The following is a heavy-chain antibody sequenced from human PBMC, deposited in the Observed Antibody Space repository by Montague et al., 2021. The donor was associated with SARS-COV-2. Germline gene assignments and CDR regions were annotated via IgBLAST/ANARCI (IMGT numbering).Heavy chain of an antibody. CDR3: VREKYYFDDSGSK. J-gene: IGHJ4*02. CDR2: VYHTGST. V-gene: IGHV4-61*01. Sequence: SETLSLTCSVSGVSISSGSYYWSWVRQPPGKGLEWIGYVYHTGSTNYNPSLKSRVTPSIDTPKNQFSLNLTSVAAADTAVYYCVREKYYFDDSGSKWGQGTLVTV. D-gene: IGHD3-22*01. CDR1: GVSISSGSYY.